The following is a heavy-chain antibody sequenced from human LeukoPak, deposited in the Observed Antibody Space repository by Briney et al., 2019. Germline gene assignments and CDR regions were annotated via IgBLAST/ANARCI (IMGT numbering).Heavy chain of an antibody. J-gene: IGHJ6*03. CDR1: GFTFTGYW. CDR3: AREYYGILTGYYLDV. Sequence: GGSLRLSCAASGFTFTGYWMHGVRHAPGKGGVWVSRIKSDDDKTGYAEAVKGRLTIYRDNAKKTLYLEINSLRVEDTAVYYCAREYYGILTGYYLDVWGKGTTVTVSS. D-gene: IGHD3-9*01. V-gene: IGHV3-74*01. CDR2: IKSDDDKT.